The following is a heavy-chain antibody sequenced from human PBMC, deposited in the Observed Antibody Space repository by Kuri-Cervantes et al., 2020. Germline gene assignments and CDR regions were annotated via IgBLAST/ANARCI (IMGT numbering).Heavy chain of an antibody. V-gene: IGHV3-74*01. D-gene: IGHD6-19*01. CDR2: INSDGSST. CDR1: GFTLSRNW. Sequence: GGSLRLSCLASGFTLSRNWMHWVRQAPGKGLVWVSRINSDGSSTSYADSVKGRFTISRDNAKNTLYLHMKSLRAEDTAVYYCARAIAVAGAFDIWGQGTMVTVSS. CDR3: ARAIAVAGAFDI. J-gene: IGHJ3*02.